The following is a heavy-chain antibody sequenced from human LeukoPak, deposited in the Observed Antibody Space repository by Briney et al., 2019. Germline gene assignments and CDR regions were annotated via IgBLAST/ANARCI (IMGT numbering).Heavy chain of an antibody. Sequence: GGSLRLSCAATGFTFDDYAMHWVRQAPGKGLEWVSGISWNSGSIGYADSVKGRFTISRDNAKNSLYLQMNSLRAEDTALYYCAKAIAVAGDNWFDPWGQGTLVTVSS. CDR3: AKAIAVAGDNWFDP. CDR2: ISWNSGSI. V-gene: IGHV3-9*01. D-gene: IGHD6-19*01. J-gene: IGHJ5*02. CDR1: GFTFDDYA.